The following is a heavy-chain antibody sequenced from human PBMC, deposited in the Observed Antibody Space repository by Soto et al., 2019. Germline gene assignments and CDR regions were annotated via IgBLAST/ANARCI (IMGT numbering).Heavy chain of an antibody. D-gene: IGHD5-12*01. V-gene: IGHV1-3*01. Sequence: QVHLVQSGAEVKHPGASVRVSCKASGITYSTYAIHWVRQAPGQGLEWMGWINAGEGYTRYSQDFQGRVTLTTVTSASTTYMDLSNLTFEDTAVYYRARAISGYVTWGQGTQVTVSS. J-gene: IGHJ5*02. CDR1: GITYSTYA. CDR3: ARAISGYVT. CDR2: INAGEGYT.